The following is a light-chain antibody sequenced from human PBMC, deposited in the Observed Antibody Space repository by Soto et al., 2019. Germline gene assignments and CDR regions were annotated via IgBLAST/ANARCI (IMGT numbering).Light chain of an antibody. CDR1: HPINKW. CDR2: TTS. Sequence: DIEMTQSPSSLSASVGDRVSITCRASHPINKWLAWYQQKPNQAPRSLIYTTSIRQSGVPSRFRGSGSGTDFTLTITSLQPEDFATYFCQQYANYPLTFGQGTRLDI. CDR3: QQYANYPLT. J-gene: IGKJ5*01. V-gene: IGKV1D-16*01.